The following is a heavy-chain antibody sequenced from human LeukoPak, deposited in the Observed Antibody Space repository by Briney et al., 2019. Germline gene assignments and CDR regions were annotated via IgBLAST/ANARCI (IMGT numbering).Heavy chain of an antibody. J-gene: IGHJ4*02. V-gene: IGHV3-23*01. D-gene: IGHD5-18*01. Sequence: PGGSLRLSCAASGFTFSNYVMSWVRQAPGKGLEWVSGISGSGGSIYYADSVKGRFTISRDSSKNTLNLQMNSLRAEDTAAYYCAKHGDTAMWLDYWGQGTLVTVSS. CDR2: ISGSGGSI. CDR1: GFTFSNYV. CDR3: AKHGDTAMWLDY.